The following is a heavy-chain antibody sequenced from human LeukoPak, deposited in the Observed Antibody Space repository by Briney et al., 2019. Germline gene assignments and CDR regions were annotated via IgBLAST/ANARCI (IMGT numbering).Heavy chain of an antibody. CDR2: IYYSGST. CDR3: ASIAVAGRPWDY. D-gene: IGHD6-19*01. CDR1: GGSISSSSYY. V-gene: IGHV4-39*07. J-gene: IGHJ4*02. Sequence: NTSETLSPTCTVSGGSISSSSYYWGWIRQPPGKGLEWIGSIYYSGSTYYNPSLKSRVTISVDTSKNQFSLKLSSVTAADTAVYYCASIAVAGRPWDYWGQGTLVTVSS.